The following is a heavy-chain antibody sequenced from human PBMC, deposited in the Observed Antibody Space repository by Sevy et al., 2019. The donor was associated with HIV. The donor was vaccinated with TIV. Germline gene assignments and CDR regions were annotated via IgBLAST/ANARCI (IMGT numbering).Heavy chain of an antibody. CDR1: GFTFSNYI. D-gene: IGHD5-18*01. Sequence: GGSLRLSCAASGFTFSNYIINWLRQAPGKGLEWVSSISNSGTYIYYADSVKGRFTISRDNAKNSLYLQMNSLRAEDTAVYYCARYEEDTTLVNAFDIWGQGTMVTVSS. J-gene: IGHJ3*02. V-gene: IGHV3-21*01. CDR3: ARYEEDTTLVNAFDI. CDR2: ISNSGTYI.